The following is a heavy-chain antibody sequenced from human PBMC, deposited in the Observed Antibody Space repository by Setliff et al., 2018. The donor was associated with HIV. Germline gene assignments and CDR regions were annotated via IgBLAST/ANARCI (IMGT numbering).Heavy chain of an antibody. CDR1: GGSFYSRY. CDR2: VHYSGST. J-gene: IGHJ4*02. Sequence: KPSETLSLTCTVSGGSFYSRYWSWIRQPPGKGLEWIGTVHYSGSTTYNPSLNSRGTISLDTSKNQFSLKLSSVTAADTAVFYCARGGSGAYYERNFDYWGQGTLVTVSS. CDR3: ARGGSGAYYERNFDY. D-gene: IGHD1-26*01. V-gene: IGHV4-59*11.